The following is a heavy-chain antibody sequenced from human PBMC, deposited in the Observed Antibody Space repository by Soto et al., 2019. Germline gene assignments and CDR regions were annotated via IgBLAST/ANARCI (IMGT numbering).Heavy chain of an antibody. CDR3: ASWALTRPKVIAARRTRGSNYYGRDV. Sequence: QVQLQESGPGLVKPSQTLSLTCTVSGGSISSGDYYWSWIRQPPGKGLEWIGYIYYSGSTYYNPSLHSRVTIPLDTSKTQFSLKVSSVPAADTAVYYCASWALTRPKVIAARRTRGSNYYGRDVWGQGTTVTVSS. J-gene: IGHJ6*02. CDR2: IYYSGST. CDR1: GGSISSGDYY. D-gene: IGHD6-6*01. V-gene: IGHV4-30-4*01.